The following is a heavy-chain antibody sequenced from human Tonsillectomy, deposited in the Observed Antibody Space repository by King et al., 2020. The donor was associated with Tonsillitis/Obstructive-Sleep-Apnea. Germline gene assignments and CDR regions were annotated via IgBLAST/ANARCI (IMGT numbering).Heavy chain of an antibody. J-gene: IGHJ4*02. V-gene: IGHV3-30*04. D-gene: IGHD3-3*01. CDR1: GFTCSTYA. CDR3: ARGTDYDFWSGFDY. Sequence: VQLVESGGGVVQPGRSLRLSCAASGFTCSTYAMHWVRQAPGKGLEWVAVISYDGTYKYYADSVKGRFTISRDNSKNTLYPQMNSLRAEDTAVYYCARGTDYDFWSGFDYWGQGTLVTVSS. CDR2: ISYDGTYK.